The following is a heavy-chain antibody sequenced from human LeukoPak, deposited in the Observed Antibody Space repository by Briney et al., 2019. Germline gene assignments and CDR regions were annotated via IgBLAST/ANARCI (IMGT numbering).Heavy chain of an antibody. CDR1: GGSISTYY. D-gene: IGHD2-2*02. Sequence: SETLSLTCTVSGGSISTYYWTWVRQPPGKGLEWIGYIYYSGNTNYNPSLSSRVTISLDTSKSQFSLMLRSLTAADTAMYYCARRYTASPGERFDYWGQGILVTVSS. CDR3: ARRYTASPGERFDY. J-gene: IGHJ4*02. V-gene: IGHV4-59*08. CDR2: IYYSGNT.